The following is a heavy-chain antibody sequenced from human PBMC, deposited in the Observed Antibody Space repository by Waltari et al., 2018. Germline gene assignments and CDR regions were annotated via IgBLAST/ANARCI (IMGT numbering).Heavy chain of an antibody. CDR2: IYYSGST. D-gene: IGHD2-2*01. Sequence: QLQLQESGPGLVKPSETLSLTCTVSGGSISSSSYYWGWIRQPPGKGLEWIGSIYYSGSTYYNPSLKSRVTISVDTSKNQFSLKLSSVTAADTAVYYCARDAGDIVVVPAAIGFDYWGQGTLVTVSS. CDR1: GGSISSSSYY. J-gene: IGHJ4*02. V-gene: IGHV4-39*07. CDR3: ARDAGDIVVVPAAIGFDY.